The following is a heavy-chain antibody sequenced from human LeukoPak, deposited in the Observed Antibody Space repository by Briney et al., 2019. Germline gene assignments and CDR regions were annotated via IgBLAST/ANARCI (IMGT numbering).Heavy chain of an antibody. CDR2: IYSGGTA. J-gene: IGHJ4*02. CDR1: GFTVSSNY. V-gene: IGHV3-53*01. Sequence: GGSLRLSCAASGFTVSSNYTSWVRQAPGKGLELVSVIYSGGTAYYADSVKGRFTISRDNSKNTLYLQMNSLRAEDTAVYYCARANYYDSSDTRSYCFDYWGQGTLVTVSS. D-gene: IGHD3-22*01. CDR3: ARANYYDSSDTRSYCFDY.